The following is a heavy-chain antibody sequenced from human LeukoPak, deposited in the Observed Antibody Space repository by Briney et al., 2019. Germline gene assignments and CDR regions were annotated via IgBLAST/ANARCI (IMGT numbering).Heavy chain of an antibody. D-gene: IGHD5-18*01. Sequence: GGSLRLSCAASGFTFSPYWMHWVRQAPGKGLVWVLRINSDGSSTSYADSVKGRFTISRDNAKNTLYLQMNSLRDEDTAVYYCARDYIYGLDYWGQGTLVTVSS. CDR2: INSDGSST. V-gene: IGHV3-74*01. J-gene: IGHJ4*02. CDR3: ARDYIYGLDY. CDR1: GFTFSPYW.